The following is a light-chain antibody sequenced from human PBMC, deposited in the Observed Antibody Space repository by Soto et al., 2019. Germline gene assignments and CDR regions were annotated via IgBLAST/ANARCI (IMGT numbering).Light chain of an antibody. CDR3: SSHTSSRSLYVV. CDR2: EVT. CDR1: SSDIGGYNY. J-gene: IGLJ2*01. V-gene: IGLV2-14*01. Sequence: QSALTQPASVSGSPGQSITISCTGTSSDIGGYNYVSWYQQYPGEAPKLLIYEVTNRPSGVSNRFSGSKSGNTASLTISGLQAEDGADYYCSSHTSSRSLYVVFGGGTKVTVL.